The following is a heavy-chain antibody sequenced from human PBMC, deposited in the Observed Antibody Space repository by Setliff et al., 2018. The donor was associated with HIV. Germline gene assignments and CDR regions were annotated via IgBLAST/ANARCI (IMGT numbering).Heavy chain of an antibody. CDR1: PYSISSGYY. Sequence: PSETLSLTCSVSPYSISSGYYWGWLRQPPGKGLAWIGCLYYGGNTYYNPSLKSRVAMSIDTSKNEVSLGLKSVTAADTAIYYCARDPWLLGASAGGDNWLDPWVQGTLVTVSS. D-gene: IGHD1-26*01. CDR2: LYYGGNT. V-gene: IGHV4-38-2*02. CDR3: ARDPWLLGASAGGDNWLDP. J-gene: IGHJ5*02.